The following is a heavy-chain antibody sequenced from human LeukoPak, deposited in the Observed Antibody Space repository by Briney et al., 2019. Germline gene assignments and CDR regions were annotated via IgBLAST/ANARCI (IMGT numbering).Heavy chain of an antibody. D-gene: IGHD4-23*01. CDR3: ATLTGGDDAFDI. CDR1: GVSMSRSSYY. V-gene: IGHV4-61*05. Sequence: PSETLSLTCTVSGVSMSRSSYYWGWIRQPPGKGLQWIGYVYYSGSTNYNPSLKSRVTISVDTSKNQFSLKLNSVTPADTAVYYCATLTGGDDAFDIWGQGTMVTVSS. J-gene: IGHJ3*02. CDR2: VYYSGST.